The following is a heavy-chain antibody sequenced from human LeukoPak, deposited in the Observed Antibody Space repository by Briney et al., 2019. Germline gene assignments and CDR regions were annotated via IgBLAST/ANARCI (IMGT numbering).Heavy chain of an antibody. D-gene: IGHD3-10*01. CDR3: ANGSGNKLDY. J-gene: IGHJ4*02. CDR2: INHSGST. Sequence: PSETLSLTCAVYGGSFSGYYWSWIRQPPGKGLEWIGEINHSGSTNYNPSLKSRVTISVDTSKNQFSLKLSSVTAADTAVYYCANGSGNKLDYWGQGTLVTAPS. V-gene: IGHV4-34*01. CDR1: GGSFSGYY.